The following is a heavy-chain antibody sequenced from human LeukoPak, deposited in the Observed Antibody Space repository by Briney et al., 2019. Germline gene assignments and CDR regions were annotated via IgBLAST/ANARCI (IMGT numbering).Heavy chain of an antibody. J-gene: IGHJ4*02. CDR1: GGSISSSSYY. D-gene: IGHD1-26*01. CDR2: IYYSGST. V-gene: IGHV4-39*07. CDR3: ARDVGATSY. Sequence: SETLSLTCTVSGGSISSSSYYWGWIRQPPGKGLEWIGSIYYSGSTYYSPSLKSRVTISVDTSKNQFSLKLSSVTAADTAVYYCARDVGATSYWGQGTLVTVSS.